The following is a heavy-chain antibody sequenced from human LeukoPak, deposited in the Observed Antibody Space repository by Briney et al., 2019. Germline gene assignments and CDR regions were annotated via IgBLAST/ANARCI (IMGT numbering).Heavy chain of an antibody. V-gene: IGHV3-53*05. CDR2: IYSGGST. D-gene: IGHD3-10*01. CDR3: AKDQGVVGSYDY. CDR1: GFAVSSKF. Sequence: PGGSLRLSCAASGFAVSSKFMTWVRQAPGKGLEWVSVIYSGGSTYYADSVKGRFTISRDNSKNTLYLQMNSLRGDDTAVYYCAKDQGVVGSYDYWGHGTLVTVSS. J-gene: IGHJ4*01.